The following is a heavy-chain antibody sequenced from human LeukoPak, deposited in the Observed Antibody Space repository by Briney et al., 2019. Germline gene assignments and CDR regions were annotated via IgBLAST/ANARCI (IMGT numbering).Heavy chain of an antibody. CDR1: GYTFTGHY. J-gene: IGHJ4*02. CDR2: INPNSGGT. D-gene: IGHD3-3*02. CDR3: ARAPRIRKKGFGY. Sequence: GASVKVSCKASGYTFTGHYMHWVRQAPGQGLEWMGWINPNSGGTNYAQKFQGRVTMTRDTSISTAYMELSRLRSDDTAVYYCARAPRIRKKGFGYWGQGTLVTVSS. V-gene: IGHV1-2*02.